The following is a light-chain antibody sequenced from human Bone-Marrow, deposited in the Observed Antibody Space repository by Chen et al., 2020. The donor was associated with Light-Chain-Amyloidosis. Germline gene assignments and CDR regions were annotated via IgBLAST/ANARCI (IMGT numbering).Light chain of an antibody. Sequence: SYVLTQPSPVAVAPGQTATIACGGNNIGSTRVHWYQQTPGQAPLLVGYDDSDRPSGIPERLSGSNSGNTATLTISRVEAGDEADYYCQVWDRSSDRPVFGGGTKLTVL. CDR1: NIGSTR. CDR2: DDS. CDR3: QVWDRSSDRPV. V-gene: IGLV3-21*02. J-gene: IGLJ3*02.